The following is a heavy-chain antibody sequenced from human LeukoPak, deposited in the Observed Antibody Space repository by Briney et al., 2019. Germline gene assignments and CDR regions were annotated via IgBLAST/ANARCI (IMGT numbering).Heavy chain of an antibody. CDR3: AGSLAYCGGDCRLGDY. J-gene: IGHJ4*02. V-gene: IGHV3-66*01. CDR2: IYSVGTE. CDR1: GFTFSSYT. Sequence: GGSLRLSCATSGFTFSSYTMNWVRQAPGKGLEWVSVIYSVGTEYYADSVKGRFTISRDNSKSTLYLQMNSLRAEDTAVYYCAGSLAYCGGDCRLGDYWGQGTLVTVSS. D-gene: IGHD2-21*02.